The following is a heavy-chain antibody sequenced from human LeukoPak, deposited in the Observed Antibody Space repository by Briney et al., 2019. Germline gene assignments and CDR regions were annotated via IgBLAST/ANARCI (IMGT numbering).Heavy chain of an antibody. CDR3: ARWKGSRLYNWFDP. J-gene: IGHJ5*02. CDR1: GGSISSSNW. Sequence: KSSETLSLTCAVSGGSISSSNWWSWVRQPPGKGLEWIGEIYHSGSTNYNPSLKSRVTISVDKSKNQFSLKLSSVTAADTAVYYCARWKGSRLYNWFDPWGQGTLVTVSS. CDR2: IYHSGST. D-gene: IGHD1-1*01. V-gene: IGHV4-4*02.